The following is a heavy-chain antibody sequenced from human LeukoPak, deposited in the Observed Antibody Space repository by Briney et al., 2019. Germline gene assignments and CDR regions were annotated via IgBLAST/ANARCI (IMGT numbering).Heavy chain of an antibody. Sequence: SETLSLTCAVYGGSFSGYYWSWIRQPPGKGLEWIGEINHSGSTNYNPSLKSRVTISVDMSKNQFSLKLSSVTAADTAVYYCARGWANTRREARRYFDYWGQGTLVTVSS. CDR3: ARGWANTRREARRYFDY. V-gene: IGHV4-34*01. CDR2: INHSGST. D-gene: IGHD7-27*01. J-gene: IGHJ4*02. CDR1: GGSFSGYY.